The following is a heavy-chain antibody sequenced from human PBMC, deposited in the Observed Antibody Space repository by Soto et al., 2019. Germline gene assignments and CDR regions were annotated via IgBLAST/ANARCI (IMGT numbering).Heavy chain of an antibody. Sequence: PGGSLRLSCAASGFTFSSYAMHWVRQAPGKGLEWVAVISYDGSNKYYADSVKGRFTISRDNSKNTLYLQMNSLRAEDTAVYYCASLGQFFSIQLSDNWFDPWGQGT. D-gene: IGHD5-18*01. CDR3: ASLGQFFSIQLSDNWFDP. V-gene: IGHV3-30-3*01. CDR1: GFTFSSYA. CDR2: ISYDGSNK. J-gene: IGHJ5*02.